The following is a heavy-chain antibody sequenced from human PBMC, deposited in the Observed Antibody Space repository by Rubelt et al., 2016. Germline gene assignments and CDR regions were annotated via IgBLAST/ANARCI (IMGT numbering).Heavy chain of an antibody. Sequence: EVQLVESGGGLVRPGGSLRLSCEASGFTFSTYALSWVRQAPGEGLEWVSTITGNGGSSYYADAVKGRFTISRDNSKNTLYLHLNGLRVDDTALYFCAKIATDHFDYWGQGTPVTVSS. D-gene: IGHD2-21*01. CDR3: AKIATDHFDY. CDR1: GFTFSTYA. CDR2: ITGNGGSS. V-gene: IGHV3-23*04. J-gene: IGHJ4*02.